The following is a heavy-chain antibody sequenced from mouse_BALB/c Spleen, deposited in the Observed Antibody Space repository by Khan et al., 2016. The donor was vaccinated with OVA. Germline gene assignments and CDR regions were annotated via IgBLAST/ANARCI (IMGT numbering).Heavy chain of an antibody. CDR3: AREDGYLYAMDY. CDR1: GYTFTNYG. D-gene: IGHD1-2*01. CDR2: INTYTGEP. V-gene: IGHV9-3-1*01. Sequence: QVQLKESGPELKKPGETVKISCKASGYTFTNYGMNWVKQAPGKGLKWMGWINTYTGEPTYADDFKGRFAFSLETSASTAYLQINNLKNEDTATYFCAREDGYLYAMDYWGQGTSVTVSS. J-gene: IGHJ4*01.